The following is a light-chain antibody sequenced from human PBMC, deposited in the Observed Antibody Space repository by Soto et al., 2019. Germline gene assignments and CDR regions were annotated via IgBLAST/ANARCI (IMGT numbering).Light chain of an antibody. V-gene: IGKV1-39*01. J-gene: IGKJ2*01. CDR3: QHSYTLPVT. CDR1: ENIDKY. Sequence: DTQMTQSPTSLSAYVGDSVTIACRASENIDKYLNWYQQRPGKAPEVLIFFVSRLQSGVPLRFSGSGSGTDFSLTITSLRPEDAATYYCQHSYTLPVTFGQGTKLEIK. CDR2: FVS.